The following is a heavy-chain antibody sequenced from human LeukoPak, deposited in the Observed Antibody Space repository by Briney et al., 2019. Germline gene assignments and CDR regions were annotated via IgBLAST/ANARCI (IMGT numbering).Heavy chain of an antibody. CDR3: AKDRISTPPAPRSDP. Sequence: TGGSQTLSCAASAFTFCRYAVSWVRQAPGKGLEWVSVISGGGGSTSYADSVKGRFTISRDNFKNTLYLQINSLRAVAATVYFYAKDRISTPPAPRSDPWGQGTQVTVSS. V-gene: IGHV3-23*01. CDR1: AFTFCRYA. J-gene: IGHJ5*02. D-gene: IGHD2/OR15-2a*01. CDR2: ISGGGGST.